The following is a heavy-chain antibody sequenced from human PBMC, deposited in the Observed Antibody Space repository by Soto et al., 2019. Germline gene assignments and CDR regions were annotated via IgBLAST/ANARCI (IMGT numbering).Heavy chain of an antibody. J-gene: IGHJ5*02. Sequence: SETLSLTCSVSGGSINYNSYYWGWIRQPPGKGLEWVGGIFYTGTTYYSPSLKDRVTISVDTSKNSFSLNLTSVTAADAAVYFCARLVVVAPVANAWGQGTMVTVSS. V-gene: IGHV4-39*02. CDR1: GGSINYNSYY. D-gene: IGHD2-2*01. CDR3: ARLVVVAPVANA. CDR2: IFYTGTT.